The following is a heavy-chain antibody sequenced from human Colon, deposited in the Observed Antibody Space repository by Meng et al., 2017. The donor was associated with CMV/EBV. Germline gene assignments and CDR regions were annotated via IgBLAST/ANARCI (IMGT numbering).Heavy chain of an antibody. CDR2: ISPKHGTT. J-gene: IGHJ5*02. CDR1: GYTFTGYF. CDR3: TRGVGNWFDP. V-gene: IGHV1-2*02. Sequence: SCKASGYTFTGYFIHWVRQAPGQGLEWMGWISPKHGTTNYARKFQGRVTMTRDTSSNTAYMELSSLTSEDTAVYYCTRGVGNWFDPWGQGTLVTVSS.